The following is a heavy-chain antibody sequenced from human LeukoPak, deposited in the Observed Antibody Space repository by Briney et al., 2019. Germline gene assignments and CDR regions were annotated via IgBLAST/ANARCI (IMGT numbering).Heavy chain of an antibody. CDR1: GGSISSYY. CDR3: ARHTLDFDY. J-gene: IGHJ4*02. CDR2: IYYSGST. V-gene: IGHV4-59*08. Sequence: TPSETLSLTCTVSGGSISSYYWSWIRQPPGKGLEWIGYIYYSGSTNYNPSLKSRVTISVDTSKNQFSLKLSSVTAADTAVYYCARHTLDFDYWGQGTLVTVSS.